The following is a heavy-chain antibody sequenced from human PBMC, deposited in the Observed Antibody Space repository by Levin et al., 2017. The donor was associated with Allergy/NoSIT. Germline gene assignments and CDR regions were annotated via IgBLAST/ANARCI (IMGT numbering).Heavy chain of an antibody. Sequence: GGSLRLSCAASGFTFSNYWMSWVRQAPGKGLEWVANIRQDGGDMYYVGSVKGRFAISRDNAKNFLYLQMNSLRAEDTALYYCARDHAIASAGNDYWGPGTLVTVSS. CDR1: GFTFSNYW. CDR2: IRQDGGDM. V-gene: IGHV3-7*04. CDR3: ARDHAIASAGNDY. J-gene: IGHJ4*02. D-gene: IGHD6-13*01.